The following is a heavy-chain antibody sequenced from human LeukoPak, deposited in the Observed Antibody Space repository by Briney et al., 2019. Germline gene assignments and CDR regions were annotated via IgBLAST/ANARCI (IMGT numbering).Heavy chain of an antibody. V-gene: IGHV1-8*03. J-gene: IGHJ3*02. CDR1: GGTFTSYD. D-gene: IGHD2-2*01. CDR3: ARGGSPVVPAAIRAFDI. CDR2: MNPNSGNT. Sequence: ASVKVSCKASGGTFTSYDINWVRQATGQGLEWMGWMNPNSGNTGYAQKFQGRVTTTRNTSISTAYMELSSLRSEDTAVYYCARGGSPVVPAAIRAFDIWGQGTMVTVSS.